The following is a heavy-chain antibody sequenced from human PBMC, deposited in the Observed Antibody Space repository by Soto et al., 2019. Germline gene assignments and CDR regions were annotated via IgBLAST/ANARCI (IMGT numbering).Heavy chain of an antibody. J-gene: IGHJ3*02. CDR1: GFTFSSYW. D-gene: IGHD2-2*01. CDR3: ARDSYCSSTSCYAYDAFDI. CDR2: IKQDGSEK. V-gene: IGHV3-7*01. Sequence: EVQLVESGGGLVQPGGSLRLSCAASGFTFSSYWMSWVRQAPGKGLEWVANIKQDGSEKYYVDSVKGRFTISRDNAKNSLSLQMNSLRAEDTAVYYCARDSYCSSTSCYAYDAFDIWGQGTMVTVSS.